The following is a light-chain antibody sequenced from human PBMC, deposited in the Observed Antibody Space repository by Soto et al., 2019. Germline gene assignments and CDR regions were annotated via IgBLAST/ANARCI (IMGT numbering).Light chain of an antibody. J-gene: IGKJ1*01. CDR3: QQANDWPPT. CDR2: AAS. CDR1: QNITTY. V-gene: IGKV1-39*01. Sequence: DIQMTQSPSSLSASIGDRVTITCRASQNITTYLNWYQQKPGKAPNLLIYAASTRATGIPARFSGSGSGTEFTLTISSLQSEDFAVYYCQQANDWPPTFGQGTRV.